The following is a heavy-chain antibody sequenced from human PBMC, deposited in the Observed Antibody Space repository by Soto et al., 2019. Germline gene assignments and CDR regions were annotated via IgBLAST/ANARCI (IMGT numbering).Heavy chain of an antibody. D-gene: IGHD6-13*01. V-gene: IGHV3-48*03. Sequence: GGSLRLSCAVSGFTFSRYEMNWVRQAPGKGLEWISYISTSGSTIYHADSVKGRFTISRDNAKNSLYLQMNSLRAEDTAVYYCARELAAAGSFDYWGQGTLVTVSS. CDR3: ARELAAAGSFDY. CDR2: ISTSGSTI. CDR1: GFTFSRYE. J-gene: IGHJ4*02.